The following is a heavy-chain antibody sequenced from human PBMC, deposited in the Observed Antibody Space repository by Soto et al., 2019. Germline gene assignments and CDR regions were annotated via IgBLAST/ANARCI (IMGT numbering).Heavy chain of an antibody. CDR1: GGSISSSSYY. Sequence: SETLSLTCTVSGGSISSSSYYWGWIRQPPGKGLEWIGSIYYSGSTHYNPSLKSRVTISVDTSKNQFSLKLSSVTAADTAVYYRARDSSLYYYYMDVWGKGTTVTVSS. J-gene: IGHJ6*03. D-gene: IGHD6-6*01. CDR2: IYYSGST. V-gene: IGHV4-39*02. CDR3: ARDSSLYYYYMDV.